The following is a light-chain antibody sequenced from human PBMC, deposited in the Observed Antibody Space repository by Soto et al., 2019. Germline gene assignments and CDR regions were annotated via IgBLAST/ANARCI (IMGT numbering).Light chain of an antibody. V-gene: IGKV3-20*01. CDR1: QSVSSSY. J-gene: IGKJ1*01. CDR2: GAS. Sequence: EIVLTQSPGTLSLSPGERATLSCSASQSVSSSYLAWYPQKHGQXPRLLIYGASSRATGIPARFSGSGSGTEFIITISSLQSEDFEFYYCQQYEDWPWTFGQGTKVDIK. CDR3: QQYEDWPWT.